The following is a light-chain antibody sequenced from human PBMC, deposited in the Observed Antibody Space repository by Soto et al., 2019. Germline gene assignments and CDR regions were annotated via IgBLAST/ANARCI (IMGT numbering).Light chain of an antibody. V-gene: IGKV1-5*01. Sequence: QMRPRPSSLSACMGDGLNITCRASQTINSWLGWYQQKPGKAPKVLIFDASSMKTGVPSRFSGSGSGTEFTLTISSLQPDDFATYYCQQYNSYSRTIGQGTKVDI. CDR3: QQYNSYSRT. CDR1: QTINSW. CDR2: DAS. J-gene: IGKJ1*01.